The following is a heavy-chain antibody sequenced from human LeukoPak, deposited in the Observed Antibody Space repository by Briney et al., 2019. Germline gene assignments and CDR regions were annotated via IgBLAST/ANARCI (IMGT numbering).Heavy chain of an antibody. D-gene: IGHD2-15*01. CDR2: IIPIFGTA. Sequence: SVKVSRKASGGTFSSYAISWVRQAPGQGLEWMGGIIPIFGTANYAQKFQGRVTITADESTSTAYMELSSLRSEDTAVYYCARGYCSGGSCYRGMDVWGQGTTVTVSS. CDR3: ARGYCSGGSCYRGMDV. V-gene: IGHV1-69*13. J-gene: IGHJ6*02. CDR1: GGTFSSYA.